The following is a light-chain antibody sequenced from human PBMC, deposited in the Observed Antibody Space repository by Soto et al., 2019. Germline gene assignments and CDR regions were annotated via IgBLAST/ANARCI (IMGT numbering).Light chain of an antibody. CDR1: SSDVGGYYY. V-gene: IGLV2-14*01. CDR2: ELI. CDR3: SYNVSSNTEV. J-gene: IGLJ3*02. Sequence: QSVLTQPASVSGSPGQSITISCTGTSSDVGGYYYVSWYQHHPGKAPHLIIYELINRPSGVSNRFSGSKSGTTASLTIPGAQAEDDYDYYCSYNVSSNTEVFGGGTKLTVL.